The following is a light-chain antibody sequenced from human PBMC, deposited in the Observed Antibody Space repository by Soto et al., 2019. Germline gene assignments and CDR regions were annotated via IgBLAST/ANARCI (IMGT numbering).Light chain of an antibody. CDR1: QSISTY. Sequence: DLQMTQSPSSLSASVGDRVTITCRASQSISTYLNWYQQKPGKAPRLLIYAASTLQGGVPSRFSGSVSGTDLTLTISSLQPEDFATYFCQQSYSAPITFGQGTRLEIK. CDR2: AAS. J-gene: IGKJ5*01. V-gene: IGKV1-39*01. CDR3: QQSYSAPIT.